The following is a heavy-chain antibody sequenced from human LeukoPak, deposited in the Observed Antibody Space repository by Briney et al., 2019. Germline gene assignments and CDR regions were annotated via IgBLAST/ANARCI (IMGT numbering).Heavy chain of an antibody. D-gene: IGHD6-13*01. CDR3: QKTAYEIAAAGLRSYYYYMDV. CDR1: GFTFSSYS. CDR2: IVSSNDYI. Sequence: GGSLRLSCSASGFTFSSYSMNWVRQAPGQGLEWPTSIVSSNDYIYYADSVQGRFTISRHNAKNSLYLQMNSLRAEDTAVYFKQKTAYEIAAAGLRSYYYYMDVWGKGTTVTVSS. V-gene: IGHV3-21*01. J-gene: IGHJ6*03.